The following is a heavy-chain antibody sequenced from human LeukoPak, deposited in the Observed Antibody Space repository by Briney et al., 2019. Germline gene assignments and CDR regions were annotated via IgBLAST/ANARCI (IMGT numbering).Heavy chain of an antibody. CDR3: SKSKGSRDY. V-gene: IGHV3-23*01. CDR2: ISGRGGST. CDR1: GLTFSSDA. Sequence: PGRSLRLSCAASGLTFSSDAMSWVREAPAKGLECVSAISGRGGSTYSADSAKGRFTISRDTSKNTLYLRMTSLPAQAQPGSYGSKSKGSRDYRGQGTLVTVSS. J-gene: IGHJ4*02. D-gene: IGHD1-26*01.